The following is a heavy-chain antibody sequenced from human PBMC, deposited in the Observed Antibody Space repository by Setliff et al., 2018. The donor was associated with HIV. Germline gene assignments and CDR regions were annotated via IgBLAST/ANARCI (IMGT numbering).Heavy chain of an antibody. D-gene: IGHD2-2*01. J-gene: IGHJ3*02. Sequence: ASVRSCKASTYTFSSYVINWVRQAPGQGLEWMGRISVYNGNTIYAQKLQGRVIMTTDTSTSTAYMELRSLRSDDTAMYYCATQRDIVMVPGQGGFDIWAQGTMVTVSS. CDR2: ISVYNGNT. CDR3: ATQRDIVMVPGQGGFDI. CDR1: TYTFSSYV. V-gene: IGHV1-18*01.